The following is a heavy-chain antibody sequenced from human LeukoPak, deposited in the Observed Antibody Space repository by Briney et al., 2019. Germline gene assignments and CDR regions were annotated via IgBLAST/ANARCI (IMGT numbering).Heavy chain of an antibody. CDR2: ISSSGDTI. V-gene: IGHV3-48*03. CDR1: GFTFSDYE. CDR3: ARAII. J-gene: IGHJ4*02. Sequence: GGFLRLSCAASGFTFSDYEMDWVRQAPGKGLEWISYISSSGDTIYYADSVKGRVTISRDNAKNSLYLHMKSLRAEDTAVYYCARAIIRGQGTLVTVSS. D-gene: IGHD5-12*01.